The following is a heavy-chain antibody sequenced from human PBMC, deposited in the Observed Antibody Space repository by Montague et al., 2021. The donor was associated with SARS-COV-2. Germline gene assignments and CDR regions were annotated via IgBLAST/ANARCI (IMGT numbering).Heavy chain of an antibody. Sequence: SETLSLTCTVSGGSISSYYWSWIRQPPGKGLEWIGYIYYSGSTNYNPSLNNRDSISRDTSRNHFSLKLTSVTTADTAVYYCARHDIFSNWFDPWGQGTLVTVSS. D-gene: IGHD3-9*01. CDR2: IYYSGST. CDR1: GGSISSYY. V-gene: IGHV4-59*08. CDR3: ARHDIFSNWFDP. J-gene: IGHJ5*02.